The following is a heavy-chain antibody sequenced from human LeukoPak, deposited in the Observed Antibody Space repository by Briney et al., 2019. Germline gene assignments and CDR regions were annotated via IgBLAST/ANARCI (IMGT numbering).Heavy chain of an antibody. CDR1: GFTIGDYA. Sequence: GGSLRLSCAASGFTIGDYAMSWFRRAPGKGLEWVSAISGSGGSTYYADSVKGRFTISRDNSKNTLYLQMNSLRAEDTAVYYCAKDPRDAAMDDAFDYWGQGTLVTVSS. CDR2: ISGSGGST. CDR3: AKDPRDAAMDDAFDY. V-gene: IGHV3-23*01. J-gene: IGHJ4*02. D-gene: IGHD5-18*01.